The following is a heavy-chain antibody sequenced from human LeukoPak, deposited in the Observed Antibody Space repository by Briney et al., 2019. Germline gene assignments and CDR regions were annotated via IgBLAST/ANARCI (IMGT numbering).Heavy chain of an antibody. CDR3: ARDLYSYGLNDY. CDR1: GYTFTSYG. V-gene: IGHV1-18*01. CDR2: ISACNGNT. J-gene: IGHJ4*02. D-gene: IGHD5-18*01. Sequence: GASVKVSCKASGYTFTSYGISWVRQAPGQGLEWMGWISACNGNTNYAQKLQGRVTMTTDTSTSTAYVELRSLRSDDTAVYYCARDLYSYGLNDYWGQGTLVTVSS.